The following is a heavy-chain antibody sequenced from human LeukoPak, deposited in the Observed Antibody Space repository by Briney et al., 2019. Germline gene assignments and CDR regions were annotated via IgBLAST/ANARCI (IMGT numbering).Heavy chain of an antibody. D-gene: IGHD3-10*01. V-gene: IGHV4-59*01. CDR2: IYHSGNI. CDR3: ARGIWIGEGYYFYMDV. J-gene: IGHJ6*03. Sequence: KPSETLSLTCSVSDVSISTSYWSWIRQPPGRGLEWIGYIYHSGNIHYNPSLKSRLTISVDKTKNQFSLKVSSVTAADTAVYYCARGIWIGEGYYFYMDVWGKGTTVTISS. CDR1: DVSISTSY.